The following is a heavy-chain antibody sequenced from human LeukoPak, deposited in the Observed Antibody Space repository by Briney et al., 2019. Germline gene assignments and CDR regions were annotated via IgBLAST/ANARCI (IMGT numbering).Heavy chain of an antibody. CDR1: GFTFSSYG. J-gene: IGHJ4*02. CDR2: ISYDGSNK. Sequence: GGSLRLSCAASGFTFSSYGMHWVRQAPGKGLEWVAVISYDGSNKYYADSVKGRFTISRGNSKNTLYLQMNSLRAEDTAVYYCAKDQGSYGPDYWGQGTLVTASS. CDR3: AKDQGSYGPDY. D-gene: IGHD5-18*01. V-gene: IGHV3-30*18.